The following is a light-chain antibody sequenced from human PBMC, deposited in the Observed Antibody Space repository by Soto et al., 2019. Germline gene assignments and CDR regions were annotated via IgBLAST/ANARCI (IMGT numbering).Light chain of an antibody. J-gene: IGKJ4*01. CDR2: GTS. Sequence: VLSQSPGRVSLSPGERATLSCRASQSLPSTDFAWYQQKPGQPPRLLISGTSNRATGSTDSLSGSGSGTDFTLTISSLQSEDFAVYYCQRYNNWPLTFGGGTKVDIK. CDR3: QRYNNWPLT. CDR1: QSLPSTD. V-gene: IGKV3D-15*01.